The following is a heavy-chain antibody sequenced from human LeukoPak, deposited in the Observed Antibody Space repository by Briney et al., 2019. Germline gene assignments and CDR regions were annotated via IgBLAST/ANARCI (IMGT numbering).Heavy chain of an antibody. J-gene: IGHJ4*02. CDR2: IIPIFGTA. CDR1: GGTFSSYA. D-gene: IGHD3-10*01. V-gene: IGHV1-69*01. Sequence: SVKVSCKASGGTFSSYAISWVRQAPGQGLEWMGGIIPIFGTANYAQKFQGRVTITADESTSTAYMELSSLRSVDTAVYYCARVWFGDFSFDYWGQGTLVTVSS. CDR3: ARVWFGDFSFDY.